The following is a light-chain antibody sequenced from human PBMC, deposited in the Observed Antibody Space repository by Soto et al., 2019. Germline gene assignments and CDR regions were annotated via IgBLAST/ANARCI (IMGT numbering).Light chain of an antibody. CDR1: QSVNNN. Sequence: EMVMTQSPATLSVSPGERATLSCRASQSVNNNLAWYQQRPGQVPRLLIYGASTRATGIPARFSGSGSGTEFTLTISSLQSEDFAVYYCQQYNNWPPWTFGQGTKVEIK. CDR3: QQYNNWPPWT. J-gene: IGKJ1*01. CDR2: GAS. V-gene: IGKV3-15*01.